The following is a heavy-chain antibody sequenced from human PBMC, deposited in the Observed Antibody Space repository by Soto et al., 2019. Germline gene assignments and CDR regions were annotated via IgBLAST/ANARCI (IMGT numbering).Heavy chain of an antibody. CDR3: RSLFEF. J-gene: IGHJ4*02. V-gene: IGHV3-74*01. CDR1: GFTFRCFW. Sequence: EVHLVESGGGLVQPGGSLRLYCAASGFTFRCFWLHWVRQVPGRGPVWVSGINNDGSDTFYADFVEGRFTISRDNAKNTVYLQMDNLRAEDTAFYYGRSLFEFWGQGTLVTVPT. CDR2: INNDGSDT.